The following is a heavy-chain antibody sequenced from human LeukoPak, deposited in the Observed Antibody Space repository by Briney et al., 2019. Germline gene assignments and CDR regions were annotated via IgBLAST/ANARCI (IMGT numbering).Heavy chain of an antibody. CDR2: INPNSGGT. Sequence: GASVKVSCKGSRYIFTGYYIHWVRQAPGQGLEWMGWINPNSGGTNYAQKFQGRVTMTRDMSISTVYMELSRLRSDDTAVYYCASSSVGALGYWGQGTLVTVSS. D-gene: IGHD1-26*01. CDR1: RYIFTGYY. V-gene: IGHV1-2*02. J-gene: IGHJ4*02. CDR3: ASSSVGALGY.